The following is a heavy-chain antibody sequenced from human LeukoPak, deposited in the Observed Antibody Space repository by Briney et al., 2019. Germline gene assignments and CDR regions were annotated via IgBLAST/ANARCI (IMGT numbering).Heavy chain of an antibody. V-gene: IGHV3-48*03. CDR1: GFTFSSYE. D-gene: IGHD3-10*01. CDR3: ARGLDGSGSYGEGYFDY. Sequence: GGSLRLSCAASGFTFSSYEMNWVRQAPGKGLEWVSYISSSGSTIYYADSVKGRFTISRDNAKNSLYLQMNSLRAEDTAVYYCARGLDGSGSYGEGYFDYWGQGTLVTVSS. J-gene: IGHJ4*02. CDR2: ISSSGSTI.